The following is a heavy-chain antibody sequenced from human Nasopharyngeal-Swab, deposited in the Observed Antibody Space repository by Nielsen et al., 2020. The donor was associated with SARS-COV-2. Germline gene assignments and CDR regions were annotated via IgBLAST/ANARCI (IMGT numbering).Heavy chain of an antibody. CDR3: ASASSSWEYYFDY. Sequence: SPKTPCAAPGFTLDDYAMHRVRQAPGKGLEWVSGISWNSGSIGYADSVKGRFTIPRDNAKNSLYLQMNSLRAEDTALYYCASASSSWEYYFDYWGQGTLVTASS. CDR1: GFTLDDYA. V-gene: IGHV3-9*01. J-gene: IGHJ4*02. CDR2: ISWNSGSI. D-gene: IGHD6-13*01.